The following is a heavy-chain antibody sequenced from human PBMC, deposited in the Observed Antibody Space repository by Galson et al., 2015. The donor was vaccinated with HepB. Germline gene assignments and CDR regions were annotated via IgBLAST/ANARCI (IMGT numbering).Heavy chain of an antibody. Sequence: SVKVSCKASGYTFTGYYMHWVRQAPGQGLEWMGWINPNSGGTNYAQKFQGWVTMTRDTSISTAYMELSRLRSDDTAVYYCARGPLLLWFGESGLVFDYWGQGTLVTVSS. V-gene: IGHV1-2*04. CDR1: GYTFTGYY. J-gene: IGHJ4*02. CDR2: INPNSGGT. D-gene: IGHD3-10*01. CDR3: ARGPLLLWFGESGLVFDY.